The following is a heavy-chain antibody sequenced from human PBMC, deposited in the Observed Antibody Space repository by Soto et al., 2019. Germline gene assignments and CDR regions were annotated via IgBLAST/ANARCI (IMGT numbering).Heavy chain of an antibody. V-gene: IGHV4-39*01. J-gene: IGHJ4*02. D-gene: IGHD3-3*02. CDR3: ARLPSRHLVDY. CDR2: MFYGVST. Sequence: SETLSLTCTVSGASISTFYWGWIRQPPGKGLEWIGSMFYGVSTYYNPSLKSRVTVSVDTSKNQFSLNLRSLTAADTAVYYCARLPSRHLVDYWGQGTLVTVSS. CDR1: GASISTFY.